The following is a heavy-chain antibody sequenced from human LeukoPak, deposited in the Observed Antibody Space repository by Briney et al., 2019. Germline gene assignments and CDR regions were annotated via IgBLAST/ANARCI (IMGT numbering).Heavy chain of an antibody. CDR1: GGSISSGSYY. V-gene: IGHV4-61*02. CDR3: ARDTAMDHFDY. J-gene: IGHJ4*02. CDR2: IYTSGST. D-gene: IGHD5-18*01. Sequence: SETLSLTCTVSGGSISSGSYYWSWIRQPAGKGLEWIGRIYTSGSTNYNPSLKSRVTISVDTSKNQFSLKLSSVTAADTAVYYCARDTAMDHFDYWGQGTLVTVSS.